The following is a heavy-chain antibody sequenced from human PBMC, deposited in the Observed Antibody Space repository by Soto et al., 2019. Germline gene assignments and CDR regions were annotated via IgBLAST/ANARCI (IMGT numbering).Heavy chain of an antibody. CDR3: ARGGSYIAAAALDY. CDR1: GFTFSSYA. V-gene: IGHV3-30-3*01. J-gene: IGHJ4*02. CDR2: ISYDGSNK. D-gene: IGHD6-13*01. Sequence: QVQLVESGGGVVQPGRSLRLSCAASGFTFSSYAMHWVRQAPGKGLEWVAVISYDGSNKYYADSVKGRCTISRDNSKNTLYLQMNSLRAEDTAVYYCARGGSYIAAAALDYWGQGTLVTVSS.